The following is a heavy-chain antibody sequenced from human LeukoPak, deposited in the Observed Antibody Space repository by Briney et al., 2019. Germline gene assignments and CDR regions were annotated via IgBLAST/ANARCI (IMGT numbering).Heavy chain of an antibody. CDR1: GFTFGSYA. CDR2: VSGSGDAT. D-gene: IGHD6-19*01. J-gene: IGHJ6*02. V-gene: IGHV3-23*01. Sequence: GGSLRLSCAASGFTFGSYALNWVRQAPGKGLEWVSTVSGSGDATYYADSVKGRFTISRDDSKNTLYLQMNSLRADDTAVYYCAKVAGSGWSHGMDVWGQGTTVTVSS. CDR3: AKVAGSGWSHGMDV.